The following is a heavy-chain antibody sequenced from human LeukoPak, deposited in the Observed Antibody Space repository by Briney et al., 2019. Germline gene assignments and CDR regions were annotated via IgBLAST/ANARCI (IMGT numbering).Heavy chain of an antibody. D-gene: IGHD6-19*01. J-gene: IGHJ5*02. CDR1: GFTFSDYA. CDR2: ISGSGGSI. V-gene: IGHV3-23*01. Sequence: GGSLRLSCTASGFTFSDYAMSWVRQAPGKGLEWVSGISGSGGSIRYADSVKGRFIISRDNSKNTLYLKMNSLRAEDTAVYYCARDSLNTSSGWFDPWGQGTLVTVSS. CDR3: ARDSLNTSSGWFDP.